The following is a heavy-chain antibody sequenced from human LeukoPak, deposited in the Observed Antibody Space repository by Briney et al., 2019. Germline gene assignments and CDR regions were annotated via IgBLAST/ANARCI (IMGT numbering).Heavy chain of an antibody. D-gene: IGHD1-1*01. CDR3: VRDLSPVSDRNVWYDSLDI. V-gene: IGHV3-7*01. Sequence: GGSLRLSCVAFGFCFTSSWMTWVRQAPGKGLEWVGNIAGDESQKRYMDSVKGPFTNSRDKAKNSLYLQLNRLRAEHTPIYYCVRDLSPVSDRNVWYDSLDIWGQGTMVTVSS. J-gene: IGHJ3*02. CDR1: GFCFTSSW. CDR2: IAGDESQK.